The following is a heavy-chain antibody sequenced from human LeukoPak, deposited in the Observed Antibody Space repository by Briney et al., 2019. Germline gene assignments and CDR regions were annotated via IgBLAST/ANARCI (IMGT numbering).Heavy chain of an antibody. CDR1: GYSISSGYY. D-gene: IGHD1-7*01. CDR3: ARRFVSGTTDAVDY. V-gene: IGHV4-38-2*01. CDR2: IYHSGST. J-gene: IGHJ4*02. Sequence: SETLSLTCAVSGYSISSGYYWGWIRQPPGKGLEWIGSIYHSGSTYYNPSLKSRVTISVDTSKNQFSLRLSSVTAADTAVYYCARRFVSGTTDAVDYWGQGTLVTVSS.